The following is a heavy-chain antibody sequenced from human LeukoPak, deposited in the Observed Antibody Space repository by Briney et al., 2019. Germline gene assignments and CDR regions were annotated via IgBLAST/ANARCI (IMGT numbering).Heavy chain of an antibody. CDR3: AKDRFSRSSGYFVYFDY. CDR1: GFTFSSYG. J-gene: IGHJ4*02. V-gene: IGHV3-30*02. Sequence: PGGSLRLSCAASGFTFSSYGMHWVRQAPGKGLEWVAFIRYDGSNKYYAYSVNGRFTISRDNYKSTLYLQMNSLSAEDTAVYYCAKDRFSRSSGYFVYFDYWGQGTLVAVSS. D-gene: IGHD3-22*01. CDR2: IRYDGSNK.